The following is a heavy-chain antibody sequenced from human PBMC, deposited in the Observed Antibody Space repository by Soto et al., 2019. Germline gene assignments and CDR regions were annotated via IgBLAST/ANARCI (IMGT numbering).Heavy chain of an antibody. CDR3: ARLSAGWLDP. CDR1: GGYVSSYY. CDR2: YSGST. V-gene: IGHV4-59*02. Sequence: QVQLQESGPGLVKPSETLSLTCTVSGGYVSSYYWSWIRQPPGKGLEWIGYSGSTNYNPSLKSRVTISVDTSKNLFSLNLSSVTAADTAVYYCARLSAGWLDPWGQGTLVTVAS. D-gene: IGHD6-19*01. J-gene: IGHJ5*02.